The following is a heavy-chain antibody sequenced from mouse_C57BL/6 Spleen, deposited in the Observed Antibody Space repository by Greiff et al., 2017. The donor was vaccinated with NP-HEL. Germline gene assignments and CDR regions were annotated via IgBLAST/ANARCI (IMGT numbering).Heavy chain of an antibody. V-gene: IGHV1-54*01. CDR3: ARSRTAQATGDY. Sequence: VQLQQSGAELVRPGTSVKVSCKASGYAFTNYLIEWVKQRPGQGLEWIGVINPGSGGTNYNEKFKGKATLTADKSSSTAYMQLSSLTSEDSAVYFCARSRTAQATGDYWGQGTTLTVSS. CDR2: INPGSGGT. CDR1: GYAFTNYL. D-gene: IGHD3-2*02. J-gene: IGHJ2*01.